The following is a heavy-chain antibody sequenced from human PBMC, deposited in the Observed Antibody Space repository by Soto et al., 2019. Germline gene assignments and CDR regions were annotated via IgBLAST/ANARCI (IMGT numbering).Heavy chain of an antibody. V-gene: IGHV4-39*01. CDR2: IYYSGST. CDR3: ARLPDISLWRFDY. D-gene: IGHD3-9*01. CDR1: GGSISSSSYY. J-gene: IGHJ4*02. Sequence: PSETLSLTCTVSGGSISSSSYYWGWIRQPPGKGLEWIGSIYYSGSTYYNPSLKSRVTISVDTSKNQFSLKLSSVTAADTAVYYCARLPDISLWRFDYWGQGTLVTVSS.